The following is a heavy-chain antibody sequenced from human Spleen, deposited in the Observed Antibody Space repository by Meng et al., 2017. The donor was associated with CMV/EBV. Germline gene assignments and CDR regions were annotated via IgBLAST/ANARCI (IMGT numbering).Heavy chain of an antibody. D-gene: IGHD3-10*01. V-gene: IGHV3-23*01. Sequence: AASGFSFSTFAMSWVRQAPGKGLEWVSAISGTRTSTYYADSVKGRFTISRDNSKNTLYLHMNSLRAEDTAIYYCAKDNGDGGSYFDYWGQGSLVTVSS. CDR2: ISGTRTST. J-gene: IGHJ4*02. CDR3: AKDNGDGGSYFDY. CDR1: GFSFSTFA.